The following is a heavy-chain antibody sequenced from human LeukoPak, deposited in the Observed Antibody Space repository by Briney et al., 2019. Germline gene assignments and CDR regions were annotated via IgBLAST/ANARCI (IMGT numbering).Heavy chain of an antibody. V-gene: IGHV4-59*01. J-gene: IGHJ3*02. CDR1: GGSISSYY. Sequence: SETLSLTCTVSGGSISSYYWSWIRQPPGKGLEWIGYIYYSGSTNYNPSLKSRVTISVDTSKNQFSLKLSSVTAADTAVYYCARVRWTTVVTWAFDIWGQGTMVTVSS. CDR2: IYYSGST. D-gene: IGHD4-23*01. CDR3: ARVRWTTVVTWAFDI.